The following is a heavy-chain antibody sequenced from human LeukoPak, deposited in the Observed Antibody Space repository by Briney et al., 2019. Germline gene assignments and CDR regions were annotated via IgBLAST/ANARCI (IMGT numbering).Heavy chain of an antibody. CDR3: ARRGGYDILTGYYGYYFDY. Sequence: SETLSLTCAVYGGSFSGYYWSWIRQPPGKGLEWIGEINHSGSTYYNPSLKSRVTISVDTSKNQFSLKLSSVTAADTAVYYCARRGGYDILTGYYGYYFDYWGQGTLVTVSS. CDR1: GGSFSGYY. V-gene: IGHV4-34*01. CDR2: INHSGST. J-gene: IGHJ4*02. D-gene: IGHD3-9*01.